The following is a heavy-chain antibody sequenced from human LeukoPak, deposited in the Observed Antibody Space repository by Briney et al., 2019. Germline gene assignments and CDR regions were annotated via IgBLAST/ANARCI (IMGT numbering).Heavy chain of an antibody. CDR2: IDWDDDK. J-gene: IGHJ4*02. Sequence: KVSGPTLVNPTQTLTLTCTFSGFSLSTSGMCVSWIRQPPGKALEWLARIDWDDDKYYSTSLKSRLTISKDTSKNQVVLTMTNMDPVDTATYYCAHIIPSSSGWYWTTTFDYWGQGTLVTVSS. CDR1: GFSLSTSGMC. CDR3: AHIIPSSSGWYWTTTFDY. V-gene: IGHV2-70*12. D-gene: IGHD6-19*01.